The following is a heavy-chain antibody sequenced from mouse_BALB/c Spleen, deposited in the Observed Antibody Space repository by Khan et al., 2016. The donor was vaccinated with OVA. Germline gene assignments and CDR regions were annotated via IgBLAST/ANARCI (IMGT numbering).Heavy chain of an antibody. Sequence: EVELVESGGDLVKPGGSLKLSCAASGFTFSTYGMSWVRQIPDKRLEWVSAISTGGSYTYYPDSVKGRFTISRDNAKNTLYLQMSSLKSEDPARYYCTRRAYYYNSEGFAYWGQGTLVTVSA. CDR3: TRRAYYYNSEGFAY. D-gene: IGHD1-1*01. J-gene: IGHJ3*01. CDR1: GFTFSTYG. V-gene: IGHV5-6*01. CDR2: ISTGGSYT.